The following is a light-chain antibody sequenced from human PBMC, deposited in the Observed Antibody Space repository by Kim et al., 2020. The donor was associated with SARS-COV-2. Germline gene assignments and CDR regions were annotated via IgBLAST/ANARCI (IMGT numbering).Light chain of an antibody. V-gene: IGKV3-11*01. CDR3: QQRSNWLT. CDR2: DAS. CDR1: QGVSSY. Sequence: SLPPGKNATPSCRASQGVSSYLGWYQQKPGQAPRLLIYDASSRATGIPARFSGSGSGTYFTLTISSLEPEDFAVYYCQQRSNWLTFGGGTKVEIK. J-gene: IGKJ4*01.